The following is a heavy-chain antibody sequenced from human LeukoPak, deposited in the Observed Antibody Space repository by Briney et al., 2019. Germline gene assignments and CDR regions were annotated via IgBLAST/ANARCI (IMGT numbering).Heavy chain of an antibody. J-gene: IGHJ4*02. Sequence: PSETLSLTCAVYGGSFSGYYWSWIRQPPGKGLEWIGEINHSGSTNYNPSLKSRVTISVDTSKNQFSLKLSSVTAADTAVYYCARGTASYSKFDYWGQGTLVTVSS. D-gene: IGHD2-21*01. CDR1: GGSFSGYY. V-gene: IGHV4-34*01. CDR3: ARGTASYSKFDY. CDR2: INHSGST.